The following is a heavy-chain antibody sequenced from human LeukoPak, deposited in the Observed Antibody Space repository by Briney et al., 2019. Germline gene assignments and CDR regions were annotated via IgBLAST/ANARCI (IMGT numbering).Heavy chain of an antibody. V-gene: IGHV1-2*02. D-gene: IGHD2-21*01. J-gene: IGHJ4*02. CDR2: INPNNGDT. Sequence: GASVKVSCKASGYTFTAQYMHWVRQAPGQGLEWMGWINPNNGDTKYAQSFLGRVTMTRHTSTTTAYMELSSLRSDDTAVYFCASYPRSIPTPPFDYWGQGTLVTVSS. CDR3: ASYPRSIPTPPFDY. CDR1: GYTFTAQY.